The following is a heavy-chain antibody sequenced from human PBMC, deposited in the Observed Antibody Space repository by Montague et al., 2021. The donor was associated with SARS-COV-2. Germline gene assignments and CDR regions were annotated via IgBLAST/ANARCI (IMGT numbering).Heavy chain of an antibody. CDR2: IYYSGST. V-gene: IGHV4-59*01. Sequence: SETLSLTCTVSGGSISSYYWSWIRQPPGKGLEWIGYIYYSGSTNYNPSLKSRVTISVDTSKNQFSLKLSSVTAADTAVYYCARDGHIAAGPSEYYGMDVWGQGTTVTVYS. J-gene: IGHJ6*02. CDR1: GGSISSYY. CDR3: ARDGHIAAGPSEYYGMDV. D-gene: IGHD6-6*01.